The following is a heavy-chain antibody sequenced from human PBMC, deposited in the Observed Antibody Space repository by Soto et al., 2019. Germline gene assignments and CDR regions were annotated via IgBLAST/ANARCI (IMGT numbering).Heavy chain of an antibody. J-gene: IGHJ6*02. CDR2: INPNSGGT. CDR3: ARGSGSYSYYYYYGMDV. D-gene: IGHD1-26*01. CDR1: GYTFTGYY. V-gene: IGHV1-2*02. Sequence: ASVKVSCKASGYTFTGYYMHWVRQAPGQGLEWMGWINPNSGGTNYAQKFQGRVTMTRDTSISTAYMELSRLRSDDTAVYYCARGSGSYSYYYYYGMDVWGQGTTVTV.